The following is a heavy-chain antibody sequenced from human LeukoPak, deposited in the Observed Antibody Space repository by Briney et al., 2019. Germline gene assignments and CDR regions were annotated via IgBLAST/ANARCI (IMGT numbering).Heavy chain of an antibody. Sequence: GGSLRLSCAASGFTFSTYWMHWVRQAPGKELVWVSRINGDGSSTDYADSGKGRFTISRDNAKNTLYLQMNSLRAEDTSVYYCATISRSVSYHFDYWGQGTLVTVSS. CDR2: INGDGSST. CDR3: ATISRSVSYHFDY. V-gene: IGHV3-74*01. CDR1: GFTFSTYW. J-gene: IGHJ4*02. D-gene: IGHD1-26*01.